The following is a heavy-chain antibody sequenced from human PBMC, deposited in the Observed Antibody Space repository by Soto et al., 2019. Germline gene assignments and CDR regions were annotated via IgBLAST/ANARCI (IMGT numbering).Heavy chain of an antibody. D-gene: IGHD3-10*01. CDR2: IYYSGST. CDR1: GGSISSGGYY. CDR3: ARDRRANYYGSGSYFDY. Sequence: SETLSLTCTVSGGSISSGGYYWSWIRQHPGKGLEWIGYIYYSGSTYYNPSLKSRVTISVDTSKKQFSLKLSSVTAADAAVYYCARDRRANYYGSGSYFDYWGQGTLVTVST. J-gene: IGHJ4*01. V-gene: IGHV4-31*03.